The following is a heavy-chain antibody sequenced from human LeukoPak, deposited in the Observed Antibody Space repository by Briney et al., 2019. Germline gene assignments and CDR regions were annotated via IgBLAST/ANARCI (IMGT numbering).Heavy chain of an antibody. J-gene: IGHJ2*01. V-gene: IGHV3-9*01. CDR3: AKATGDWYFDL. D-gene: IGHD7-27*01. CDR1: GFNFNNYA. Sequence: GGSLRLSCAGSGFNFNNYAMHWVRQAPGKGLEWLSGISWNSGTRGYADSVKGRFTISRDNAKNSLYLQMNSLRPDDTAFYYCAKATGDWYFDLWGRGTLATVSS. CDR2: ISWNSGTR.